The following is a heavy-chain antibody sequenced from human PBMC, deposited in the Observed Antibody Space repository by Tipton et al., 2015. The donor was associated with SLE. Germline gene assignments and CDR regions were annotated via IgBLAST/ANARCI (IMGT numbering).Heavy chain of an antibody. D-gene: IGHD6-13*01. CDR1: GYSISSGYY. Sequence: TLSLTCAVSGYSISSGYYWGWIRQPPGKGLEWIGSIYHSGSTYYNPSLKSRVTISVDTSKNQFSLKLNSVTAADTAVYYCARGGLAAAGLDAFDIWGQGTMVTVSS. J-gene: IGHJ3*02. V-gene: IGHV4-38-2*01. CDR2: IYHSGST. CDR3: ARGGLAAAGLDAFDI.